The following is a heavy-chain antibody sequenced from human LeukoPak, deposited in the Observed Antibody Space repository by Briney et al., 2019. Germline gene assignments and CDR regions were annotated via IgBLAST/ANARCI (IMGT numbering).Heavy chain of an antibody. J-gene: IGHJ6*03. CDR1: GYTLTELS. Sequence: ASVKVSCKVSGYTLTELSMHWVRQAPGKGLEWMGIINPSGGSTSYARKFQGRVTMTRDMSTSTVYMELNSLRAEDTAIYYCARVPYNGNYGDSYYYYMDVWGKGTTVTISS. CDR2: INPSGGST. D-gene: IGHD1-26*01. CDR3: ARVPYNGNYGDSYYYYMDV. V-gene: IGHV1-46*01.